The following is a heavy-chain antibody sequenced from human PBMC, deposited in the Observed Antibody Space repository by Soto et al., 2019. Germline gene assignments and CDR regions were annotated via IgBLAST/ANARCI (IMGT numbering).Heavy chain of an antibody. V-gene: IGHV4-61*01. CDR3: ARGGFSSGWYAADFDH. D-gene: IGHD6-19*01. CDR1: GGSVSSGNYY. CDR2: MYYSGST. J-gene: IGHJ4*02. Sequence: QVQLRESGPGLVKPSETLSLTCTVSGGSVSSGNYYWAWIRQPPGKRLEWIGYMYYSGSTNYNPSLKSRVTISVDTSKNQFSLKLSPVSAADTAVYYCARGGFSSGWYAADFDHWGQGIQVIGSS.